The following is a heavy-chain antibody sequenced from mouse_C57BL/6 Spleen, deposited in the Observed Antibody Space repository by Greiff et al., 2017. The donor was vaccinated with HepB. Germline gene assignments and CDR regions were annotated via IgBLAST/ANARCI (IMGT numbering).Heavy chain of an antibody. CDR1: GYTFTDYE. D-gene: IGHD1-1*01. V-gene: IGHV1-15*01. J-gene: IGHJ3*01. CDR3: TIYYGSSSFAY. Sequence: QVQLQQSGAELVRPGASVTLSCKASGYTFTDYEMHWVKQTPVHGLEWIGAIDPETGGTAYNQKFKGKAILTADKSSSTAYMELRSLTSEDSAVYYCTIYYGSSSFAYWGQGTLVTVSA. CDR2: IDPETGGT.